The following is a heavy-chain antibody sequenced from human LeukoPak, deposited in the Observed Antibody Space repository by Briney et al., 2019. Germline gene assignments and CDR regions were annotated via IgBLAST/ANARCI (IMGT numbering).Heavy chain of an antibody. CDR1: GGSISSSSYY. CDR3: ASRRYYDSSGYWAPYYFDY. Sequence: SETLSLTCTVSGGSISSSSYYWGWIRQPPGKGLEWIGSIYYSGSTYYNPSLKSRVTISVDTSKNQFSLKRSSVTAADTAVYYCASRRYYDSSGYWAPYYFDYWGQGTLVTVSS. V-gene: IGHV4-39*01. D-gene: IGHD3-22*01. CDR2: IYYSGST. J-gene: IGHJ4*02.